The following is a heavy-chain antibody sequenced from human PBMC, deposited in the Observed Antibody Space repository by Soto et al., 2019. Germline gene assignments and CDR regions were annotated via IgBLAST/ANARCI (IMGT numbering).Heavy chain of an antibody. CDR3: ARASRAAAGYYFDY. V-gene: IGHV3-53*01. Sequence: EVQLVESGGGLIQPGGSLRLSCAASGFTVSTNYMSWVRQAPGKGLEWVSVIYSGGSTYYADSVKGRFTISRDNSKNTLYLQMNSLRAEDTAVYYCARASRAAAGYYFDYWGQGTLVTVSS. D-gene: IGHD6-13*01. CDR2: IYSGGST. J-gene: IGHJ4*02. CDR1: GFTVSTNY.